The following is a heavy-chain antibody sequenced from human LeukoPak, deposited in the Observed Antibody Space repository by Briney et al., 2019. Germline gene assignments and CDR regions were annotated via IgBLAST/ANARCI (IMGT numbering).Heavy chain of an antibody. CDR3: ARARGGYDYVWGSYRYTSGWFDP. Sequence: PSETLSLTCAVYGGSFSGYYWSWIRQPPGKGLEWIGEINHSGSTNYNPSLKSRVTISVGTSKNQFSLKLSSVTAADTAVYYCARARGGYDYVWGSYRYTSGWFDPWGQGTLVTVSS. V-gene: IGHV4-34*01. CDR2: INHSGST. J-gene: IGHJ5*02. CDR1: GGSFSGYY. D-gene: IGHD3-16*02.